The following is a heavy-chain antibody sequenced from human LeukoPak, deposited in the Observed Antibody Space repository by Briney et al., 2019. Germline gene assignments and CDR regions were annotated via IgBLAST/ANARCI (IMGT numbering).Heavy chain of an antibody. CDR1: GFTFSVYS. Sequence: PGGSLRLSCAASGFTFSVYSMNWVRQAPGKGLEWVSYITGTSGISYADSVKGRFTISRDNAKDSLYLHMNSLRDEDTAVYYCARDVEYGFDYWGQGTLVTVSS. D-gene: IGHD4-17*01. CDR2: ITGTSGI. V-gene: IGHV3-48*02. CDR3: ARDVEYGFDY. J-gene: IGHJ4*02.